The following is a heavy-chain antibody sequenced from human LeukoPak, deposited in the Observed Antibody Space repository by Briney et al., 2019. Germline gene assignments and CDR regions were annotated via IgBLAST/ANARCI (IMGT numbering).Heavy chain of an antibody. CDR1: GGTFSSYA. D-gene: IGHD6-6*01. CDR2: IIPIFGTA. V-gene: IGHV1-69*13. J-gene: IGHJ4*02. Sequence: GASVKVSCKASGGTFSSYAISWVRQAPGQGLEWMGGIIPIFGTANYAQKFQGRVTITADESTSTAYMELSSLRSEDTAVYYCARGGLQQLVGEYYFDYWGQGTLVTVSS. CDR3: ARGGLQQLVGEYYFDY.